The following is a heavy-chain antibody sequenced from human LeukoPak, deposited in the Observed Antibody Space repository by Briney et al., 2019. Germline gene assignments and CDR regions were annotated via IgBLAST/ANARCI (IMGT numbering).Heavy chain of an antibody. J-gene: IGHJ5*02. D-gene: IGHD2-2*02. V-gene: IGHV4-39*02. Sequence: SETLSLTCTVSGDSISSSSSYWGWIRQPPGEGLEWIGSIYYSGSTYYNTSLKSRVTISVDTSKNQFSLRLNSVTAADTAVYYCAREDIVVVPAAIEVFGGWFDPCGQGTLVTVSS. CDR3: AREDIVVVPAAIEVFGGWFDP. CDR2: IYYSGST. CDR1: GDSISSSSSY.